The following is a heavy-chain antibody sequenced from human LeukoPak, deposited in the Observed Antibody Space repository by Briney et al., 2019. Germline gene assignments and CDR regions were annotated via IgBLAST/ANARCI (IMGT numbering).Heavy chain of an antibody. V-gene: IGHV3-15*01. CDR3: STVGLSGYYDARGYYYFDY. CDR1: GFTFSNAW. Sequence: PGGSLRLSCAASGFTFSNAWMSWVRQAPGKGLEWVGRIKSKTDGGTTDYAAPVKGRFTISRDDSRSTLYLQMNSLKTEDTAVYYCSTVGLSGYYDARGYYYFDYWGQGTLVTVSS. J-gene: IGHJ4*02. D-gene: IGHD3-22*01. CDR2: IKSKTDGGTT.